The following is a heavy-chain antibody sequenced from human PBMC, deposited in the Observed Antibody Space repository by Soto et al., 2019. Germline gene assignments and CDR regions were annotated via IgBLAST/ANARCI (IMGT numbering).Heavy chain of an antibody. Sequence: SETLSLTCTVSGGSISSGGYYWSWIRQHPGKGLEWIGYIYYSGSTYYNPSLKSRVTISVDTSKNQFSLKLSSVTAADTAVYYCARAMVGIAAARPAQDAFDIWGQGTMVTVSS. V-gene: IGHV4-31*03. CDR3: ARAMVGIAAARPAQDAFDI. D-gene: IGHD6-13*01. J-gene: IGHJ3*02. CDR1: GGSISSGGYY. CDR2: IYYSGST.